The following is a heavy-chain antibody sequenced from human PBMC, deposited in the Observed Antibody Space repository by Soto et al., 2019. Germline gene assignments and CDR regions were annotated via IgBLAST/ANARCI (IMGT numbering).Heavy chain of an antibody. D-gene: IGHD6-13*01. Sequence: GGSLRLSCAASGFTFSSYSMNWVRQAPGKGLEGVSSISSSSSYIYYADSVKGRFTISRDNAKNSLYLKMNSLRAEDTAVYYCAREGPQQPIAYWGQGTLVTVSS. V-gene: IGHV3-21*01. J-gene: IGHJ4*02. CDR2: ISSSSSYI. CDR3: AREGPQQPIAY. CDR1: GFTFSSYS.